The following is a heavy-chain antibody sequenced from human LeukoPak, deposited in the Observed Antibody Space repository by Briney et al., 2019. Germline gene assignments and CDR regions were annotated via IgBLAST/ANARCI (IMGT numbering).Heavy chain of an antibody. CDR2: ISGSGGST. V-gene: IGHV3-23*01. CDR1: GFTFSSYA. Sequence: QSGGSLRLSCAASGFTFSSYAMSWVRQTPGKGLEWVSAISGSGGSTYYADSVKGRFTISRDNAKNTLYLQMNSLRAEDTAVYYCARDSSSGYYLPFYYFDYWGQGTLVTVSS. CDR3: ARDSSSGYYLPFYYFDY. D-gene: IGHD3-22*01. J-gene: IGHJ4*02.